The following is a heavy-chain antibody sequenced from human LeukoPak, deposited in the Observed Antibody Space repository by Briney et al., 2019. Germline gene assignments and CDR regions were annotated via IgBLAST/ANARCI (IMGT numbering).Heavy chain of an antibody. CDR1: GFTFSSYA. CDR2: ISYDGSNK. V-gene: IGHV3-30-3*01. Sequence: GGSLRLSCAASGFTFSSYAMHCVRQAPGKGLEWVAVISYDGSNKYYADSVKGRFTISRDNSKNTLYLQMNSLRAEDTAVYYCARSAIFSSGYYYDYFDYWGQGTLVTVSS. J-gene: IGHJ4*02. CDR3: ARSAIFSSGYYYDYFDY. D-gene: IGHD3-22*01.